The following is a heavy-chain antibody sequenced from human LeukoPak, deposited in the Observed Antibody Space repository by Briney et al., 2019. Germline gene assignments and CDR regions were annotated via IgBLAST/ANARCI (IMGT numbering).Heavy chain of an antibody. V-gene: IGHV3-30-3*01. CDR3: ARAREWELLL. J-gene: IGHJ4*02. CDR2: ISYDGSNK. D-gene: IGHD1-26*01. Sequence: GRSLRLSCAASGFTFSSYAMHWVRQAPGKGLEWVAVISYDGSNKYYADSVKGRFTISRDNSKNTLYLQMNSLRAGDTAVYYCARAREWELLLWGQGTLVTVSS. CDR1: GFTFSSYA.